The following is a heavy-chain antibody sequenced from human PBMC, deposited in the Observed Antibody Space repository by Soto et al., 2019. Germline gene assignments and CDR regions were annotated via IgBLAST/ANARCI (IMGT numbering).Heavy chain of an antibody. Sequence: PCAVSGGGFDGGSWREVRKPSGEGLEWIGEINHSVSANYNLTCKSRVSIAVDTSKNQMSLQLSSVSAADTAVYYCAKGPQAAYYASGTFYSRVPWGQGT. J-gene: IGHJ5*02. D-gene: IGHD3-10*01. CDR3: AKGPQAAYYASGTFYSRVP. CDR1: GGGFDGGS. V-gene: IGHV4-34*01. CDR2: INHSVSA.